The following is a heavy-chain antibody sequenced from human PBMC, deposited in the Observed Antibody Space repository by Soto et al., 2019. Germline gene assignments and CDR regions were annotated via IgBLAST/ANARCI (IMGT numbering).Heavy chain of an antibody. Sequence: QVQLQESGPGLVKPSETLSLTCPVSGGTISSWYWSWIRQPPGKGLECIGYIYYSGSTNCNPSLKSRVNISVDASKNQFSLRLGSVTVADTAVYYCARRYGSAMDYWGQGTLVTVSS. CDR2: IYYSGST. V-gene: IGHV4-59*08. CDR1: GGTISSWY. D-gene: IGHD1-26*01. CDR3: ARRYGSAMDY. J-gene: IGHJ4*02.